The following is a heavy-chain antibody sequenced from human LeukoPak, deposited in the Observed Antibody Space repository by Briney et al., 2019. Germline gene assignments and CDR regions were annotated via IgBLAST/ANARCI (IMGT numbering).Heavy chain of an antibody. J-gene: IGHJ5*02. D-gene: IGHD3-10*01. CDR1: GYTFTSYD. CDR3: ARVYESGGYYLPGRWFDP. V-gene: IGHV1-8*01. Sequence: ASVKVSCKASGYTFTSYDINWVRQAPGQGLEWMGWMNPNSGNTGYAQKFQGRVTMTRNTSISTAYMELSSLRSEDTAVYYCARVYESGGYYLPGRWFDPWGQGTLATVSS. CDR2: MNPNSGNT.